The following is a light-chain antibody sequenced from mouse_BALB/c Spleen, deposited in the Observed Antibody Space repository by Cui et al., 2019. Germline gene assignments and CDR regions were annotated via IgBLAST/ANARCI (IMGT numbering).Light chain of an antibody. CDR3: QQWSSNPLT. V-gene: IGKV4-68*01. CDR1: SSVSY. CDR2: LTS. Sequence: QIVPTQSPALMSASPGQKVTMTCSASSSVSYMYWYQQKPRASPKPWIYLTSKLASGVPARFSGSGSGTSYSLTISSMEAEDAATYYCQQWSSNPLTFGAGTKLELK. J-gene: IGKJ5*01.